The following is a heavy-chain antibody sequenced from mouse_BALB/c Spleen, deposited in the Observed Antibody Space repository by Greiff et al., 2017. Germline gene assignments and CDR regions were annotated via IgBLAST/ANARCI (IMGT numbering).Heavy chain of an antibody. CDR1: EYEFPSHD. V-gene: IGHV5-2*03. CDR3: ARRGNYNAMDY. Sequence: DVKLQESGGGLVQPGESLKLSCESNEYEFPSHDMSWVRKTPEKRLELVAAINSDGGSTYYPDTMERRFIISRDNTKKTLYLQMSSLRSEDTALYYCARRGNYNAMDYWGQGTSVTVSS. J-gene: IGHJ4*01. CDR2: INSDGGST. D-gene: IGHD2-1*01.